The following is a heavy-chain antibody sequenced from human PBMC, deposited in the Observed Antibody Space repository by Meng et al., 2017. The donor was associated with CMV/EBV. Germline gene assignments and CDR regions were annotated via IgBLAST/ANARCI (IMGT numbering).Heavy chain of an antibody. CDR2: IYYSGST. V-gene: IGHV4-59*01. CDR3: ARGPPYSTYYYYDGMDV. J-gene: IGHJ6*02. CDR1: GGSISSYY. D-gene: IGHD2-21*01. Sequence: SETLSLTCTVSGGSISSYYWSWIRQPPGPGLEWIGYIYYSGSTNYNPSLKIRVTISVDTSKNQYSLKLSSVTAADTAVYYCARGPPYSTYYYYDGMDVWGQGTTVTVSS.